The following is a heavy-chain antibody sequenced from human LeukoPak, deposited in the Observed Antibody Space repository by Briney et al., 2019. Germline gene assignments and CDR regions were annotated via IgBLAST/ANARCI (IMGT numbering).Heavy chain of an antibody. CDR1: GFTFDDYG. J-gene: IGHJ4*02. CDR2: INWNGGST. D-gene: IGHD6-13*01. CDR3: AKDQGLIAAAGFFDY. Sequence: GGSVRLSCAASGFTFDDYGMSWVRQAPGKGLEWVSGINWNGGSTGYADSVKGRFTISRDNAKNSLYLQMNSLRAEDTALYYCAKDQGLIAAAGFFDYWGQGTLVTVSS. V-gene: IGHV3-20*04.